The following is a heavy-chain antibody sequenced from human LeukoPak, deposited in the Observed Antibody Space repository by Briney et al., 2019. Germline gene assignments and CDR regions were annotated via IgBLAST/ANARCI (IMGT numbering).Heavy chain of an antibody. CDR3: AKDTVGAMSADY. CDR2: IKRDGSEK. CDR1: GFTFSNYW. J-gene: IGHJ4*02. V-gene: IGHV3-7*01. Sequence: GGSLRLSCAASGFTFSNYWMSWVRQTPGKGLEWVANIKRDGSEKYYVDSVKGRFTISRDNAKNSLYLQMNSLRAEDTAVYYCAKDTVGAMSADYWGQGTLVTVSS. D-gene: IGHD1-26*01.